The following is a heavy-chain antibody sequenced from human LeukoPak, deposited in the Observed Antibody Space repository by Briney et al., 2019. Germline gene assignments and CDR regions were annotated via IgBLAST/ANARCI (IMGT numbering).Heavy chain of an antibody. CDR1: GGSISSYY. CDR2: IYYSEST. J-gene: IGHJ4*02. Sequence: PSETLSLTCTVSGGSISSYYWSWIRQPPGKGLEWIGYIYYSESTNYNPSLKSRVTISVDTSKNQFSLKLSSVTAADTAVYYCARYGYDSSGYYQHYFDYWGQGTLVTVSS. V-gene: IGHV4-59*01. D-gene: IGHD3-22*01. CDR3: ARYGYDSSGYYQHYFDY.